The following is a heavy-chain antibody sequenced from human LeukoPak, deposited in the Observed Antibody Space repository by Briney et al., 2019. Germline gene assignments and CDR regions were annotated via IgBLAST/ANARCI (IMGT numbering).Heavy chain of an antibody. CDR3: AREAREYEGXGYXYDY. CDR1: GGSISNYY. Sequence: SETLSLTCTVSGGSISNYYWAWIRQPAGEGLEWIGRIYTTGGTDYNPSLRSRVTMSVDTSKNQFSLRLRSVTAADTAVYYCAREAREYEGXGYXYDYWGQGTLVTVSS. CDR2: IYTTGGT. V-gene: IGHV4-4*07. J-gene: IGHJ4*02. D-gene: IGHD3-22*01.